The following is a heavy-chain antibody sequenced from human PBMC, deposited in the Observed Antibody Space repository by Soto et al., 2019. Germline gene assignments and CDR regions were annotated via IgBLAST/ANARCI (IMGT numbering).Heavy chain of an antibody. D-gene: IGHD1-26*01. CDR1: GYTFTSYG. Sequence: ASVKVSCKASGYTFTSYGISWVRQAPGQGLEWMGWISAYNGNTNYAQKLQGRVTMTTDTSTSTAYMELRSLRSDDTAVYYCARSRGSYSGGYTDFDYWGQGTLVTVSS. J-gene: IGHJ4*02. V-gene: IGHV1-18*01. CDR3: ARSRGSYSGGYTDFDY. CDR2: ISAYNGNT.